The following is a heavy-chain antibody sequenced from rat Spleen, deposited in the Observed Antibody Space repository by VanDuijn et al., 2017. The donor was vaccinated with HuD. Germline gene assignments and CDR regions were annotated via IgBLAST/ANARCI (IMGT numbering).Heavy chain of an antibody. CDR2: ITNTGGST. CDR3: ARHEDYGGYSRDYFGY. CDR1: GFTFNNYW. V-gene: IGHV5-31*01. J-gene: IGHJ2*01. Sequence: EVQLVESGGGLVQPGRSLKLSCVASGFTFNNYWMTWIRQAPGKGLDWIASITNTGGSTYYPDSVKGRFTVSRDNAKNTLYLQMNSLRSEDTATYYCARHEDYGGYSRDYFGYWGQGVMVTVSS. D-gene: IGHD1-11*01.